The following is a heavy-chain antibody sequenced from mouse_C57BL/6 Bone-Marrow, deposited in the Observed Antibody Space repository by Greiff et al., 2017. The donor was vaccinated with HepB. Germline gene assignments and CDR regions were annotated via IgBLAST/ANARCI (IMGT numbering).Heavy chain of an antibody. D-gene: IGHD1-1*01. Sequence: VQLQQSGPELVKPGASVKISCKASGYAFSSSWMNWVKQRPGKGLEWIGRIYPGDGDTNYNGKFKGKATLTADKSSSTAYMQLSSLTSEDSAVYFCARGGSSFFDYWAKAPLSQSPQ. V-gene: IGHV1-82*01. J-gene: IGHJ2*01. CDR1: GYAFSSSW. CDR3: ARGGSSFFDY. CDR2: IYPGDGDT.